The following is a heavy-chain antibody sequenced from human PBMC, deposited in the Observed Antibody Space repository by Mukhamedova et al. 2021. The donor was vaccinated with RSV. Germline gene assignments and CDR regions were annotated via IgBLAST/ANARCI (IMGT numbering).Heavy chain of an antibody. CDR2: IIPIFGTA. CDR3: AIGGYCSSTSCSDYSNYTWFDP. J-gene: IGHJ5*02. V-gene: IGHV1-69*01. Sequence: GGIIPIFGTANYAQKFQGRVTITADESTSTAYMELSSLRSEDTAVYYCAIGGYCSSTSCSDYSNYTWFDPWGQGTLVTVSS. D-gene: IGHD2-2*01.